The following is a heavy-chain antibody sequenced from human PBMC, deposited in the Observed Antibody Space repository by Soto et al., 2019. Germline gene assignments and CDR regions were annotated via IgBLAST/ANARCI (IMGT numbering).Heavy chain of an antibody. CDR2: INPSGGST. Sequence: ASVKVSCKASGYTFTSYYMHWVRQAPGQGLEWMGIINPSGGSTSYAQKFQGRVTMTRDTSTSTVYMELSSLRSEDTAVYYCARDGCSSTSCYPADEYYYYGMDVWGQGTTVTVSS. D-gene: IGHD2-2*01. CDR3: ARDGCSSTSCYPADEYYYYGMDV. V-gene: IGHV1-46*01. CDR1: GYTFTSYY. J-gene: IGHJ6*02.